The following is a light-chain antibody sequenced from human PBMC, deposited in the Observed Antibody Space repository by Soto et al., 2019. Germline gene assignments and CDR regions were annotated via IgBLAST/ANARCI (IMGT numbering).Light chain of an antibody. CDR3: HHYGDSPIYT. J-gene: IGKJ3*01. Sequence: EILLTQSPGTLSLSPGATATLSCRASQSVSRNYLAWFQQKPGQAPRLLIHGASSRAAGTPDRFSGSWSGTDFTLTISRLEPEDCAVYYCHHYGDSPIYTFGPGTKVDFK. CDR2: GAS. V-gene: IGKV3-20*01. CDR1: QSVSRNY.